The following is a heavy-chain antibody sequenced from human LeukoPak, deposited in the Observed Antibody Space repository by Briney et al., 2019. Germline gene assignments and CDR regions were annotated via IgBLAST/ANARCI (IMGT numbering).Heavy chain of an antibody. CDR2: IYHSGST. CDR1: GGSLSSSGYS. V-gene: IGHV4-30-2*01. CDR3: ARGGNSWHDY. J-gene: IGHJ4*02. D-gene: IGHD6-13*01. Sequence: SQTLSLTCAVSGGSLSSSGYSWSWIRQPPGKGLEWIGYIYHSGSTYYNPSLKSQVTISVDRSKNQFSLSLSSVTAADTAVYYCARGGNSWHDYWGQGTLVTVSS.